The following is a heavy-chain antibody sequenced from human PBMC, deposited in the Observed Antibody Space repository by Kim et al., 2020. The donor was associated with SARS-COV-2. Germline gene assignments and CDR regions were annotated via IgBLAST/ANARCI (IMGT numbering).Heavy chain of an antibody. J-gene: IGHJ4*02. Sequence: GGSLRLSCAASGFTVSTNYMSWFRQAPGKGLEWVSVIYSGGNTYYADSVKGRFTISRDNSKNTLYLQMNSMRDEDTAVYYCARGGGSSGYYPAYWGQGTLVTVSS. CDR2: IYSGGNT. CDR1: GFTVSTNY. CDR3: ARGGGSSGYYPAY. V-gene: IGHV3-53*01. D-gene: IGHD3-22*01.